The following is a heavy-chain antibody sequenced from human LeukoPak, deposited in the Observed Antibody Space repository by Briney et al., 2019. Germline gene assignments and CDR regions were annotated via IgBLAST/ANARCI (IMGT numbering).Heavy chain of an antibody. CDR2: ISAYNGNT. D-gene: IGHD3-22*01. V-gene: IGHV1-18*01. Sequence: ASVKVSCKTSGYSFTSYGISWVRQAPGQGLEWMGWISAYNGNTNYAQKVQGRVTMTTDTSTSTAYMELRSLRSEDTAVYYCARGIRITYYYDSSGYYTKYYYYMDVWGKGTTVTVSS. CDR3: ARGIRITYYYDSSGYYTKYYYYMDV. CDR1: GYSFTSYG. J-gene: IGHJ6*03.